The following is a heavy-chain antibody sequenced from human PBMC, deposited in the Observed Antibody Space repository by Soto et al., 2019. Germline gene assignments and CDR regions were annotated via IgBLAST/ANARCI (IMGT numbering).Heavy chain of an antibody. CDR3: ARGGVAGTYYYYYYGMDV. CDR1: GGSFSGYY. D-gene: IGHD6-19*01. V-gene: IGHV4-34*01. Sequence: SETLSLTCAVYGGSFSGYYWSWIRQPPGKGLEWIGEINHSGSTNYNPSLKSRVTISVGTSKNQFSLKLSSVTAADTAVYYCARGGVAGTYYYYYYGMDVWGQGTTVTVSS. CDR2: INHSGST. J-gene: IGHJ6*02.